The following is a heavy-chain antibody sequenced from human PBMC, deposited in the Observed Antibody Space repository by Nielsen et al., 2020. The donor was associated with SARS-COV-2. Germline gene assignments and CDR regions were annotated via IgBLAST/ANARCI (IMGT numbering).Heavy chain of an antibody. CDR2: INPTTGGT. V-gene: IGHV1-46*01. D-gene: IGHD3-22*01. J-gene: IGHJ4*02. Sequence: ASVQVSCKASGYTFINNYMHWVRQAPGQGLEWMGIINPTTGGTTYAQKFLGTVTMTRDTSTSTVYMELSSLRSDDTAVYYCARDSSGTYRRVDYWGQGTLVTVSS. CDR1: GYTFINNY. CDR3: ARDSSGTYRRVDY.